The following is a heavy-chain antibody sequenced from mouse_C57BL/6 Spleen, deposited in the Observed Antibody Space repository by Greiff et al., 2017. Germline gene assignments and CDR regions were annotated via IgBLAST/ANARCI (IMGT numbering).Heavy chain of an antibody. CDR3: ARDEGLRRRFAY. V-gene: IGHV5-4*01. J-gene: IGHJ3*01. Sequence: EVHLVESGGGLVKPGGSLTLSCAASGFTFSSYAMSWVRQTPEKRLAWVATISDGGSYTYYPDNVKGRFTISRDNAKNNLYLQMSHLTSEDTAMYYCARDEGLRRRFAYWGQGSLVTVSA. CDR2: ISDGGSYT. CDR1: GFTFSSYA. D-gene: IGHD2-4*01.